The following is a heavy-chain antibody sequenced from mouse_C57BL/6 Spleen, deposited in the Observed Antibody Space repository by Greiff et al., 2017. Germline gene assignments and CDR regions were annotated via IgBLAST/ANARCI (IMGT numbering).Heavy chain of an antibody. CDR1: GYTFTSYW. J-gene: IGHJ1*03. CDR2: IDPSDSET. D-gene: IGHD2-1*01. CDR3: ARKGGNYVGGDFDV. V-gene: IGHV1-52*01. Sequence: QVQLQQPGAELVRPGSSVKLSCKASGYTFTSYWMHWVKQRPIQGLEWIGNIDPSDSETHYNQKFKDKATLTVDKSSSTAYMQLSSLTSEDSAVYYCARKGGNYVGGDFDVWGTGTTVTVSS.